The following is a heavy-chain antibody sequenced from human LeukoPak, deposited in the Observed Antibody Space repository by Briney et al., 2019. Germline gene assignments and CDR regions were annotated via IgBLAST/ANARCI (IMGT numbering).Heavy chain of an antibody. CDR3: AIASQLGSYNWFDP. CDR1: GSSFSNSY. J-gene: IGHJ5*02. CDR2: IDHTRDT. D-gene: IGHD1-1*01. V-gene: IGHV4-34*01. Sequence: PSETLSLTCAVYGSSFSNSYWSWIRQPPGKGLEWIGEIDHTRDTKYNPSLKGRVTISVDTSKNQFSLDLNSVTATDTAVYYCAIASQLGSYNWFDPWGQGTLVTVSS.